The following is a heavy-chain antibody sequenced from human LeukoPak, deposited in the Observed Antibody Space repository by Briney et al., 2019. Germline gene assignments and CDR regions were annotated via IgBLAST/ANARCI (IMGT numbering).Heavy chain of an antibody. J-gene: IGHJ3*02. Sequence: SETLSLTCAVYGGSFSGYYWSWIRQPPGKGLEWIGEINHSGSTNYNPSLKSRVTISVDTSKNQFSLKLSSVTAADTAVYYCARTSSSWYDAFDIWGQGTMVTVSS. CDR3: ARTSSSWYDAFDI. V-gene: IGHV4-34*01. D-gene: IGHD6-13*01. CDR1: GGSFSGYY. CDR2: INHSGST.